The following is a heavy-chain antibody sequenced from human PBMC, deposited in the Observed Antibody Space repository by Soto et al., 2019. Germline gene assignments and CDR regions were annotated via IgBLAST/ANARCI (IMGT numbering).Heavy chain of an antibody. Sequence: QVQLQESGPGLVKPSQTLSLTCTVSGGSISSGEHYWSWIRQPPGRGLQWIGYIYNRGNTDYNPSLKSRVTISIDTSKNQFSLKVRSVTAADTAVYYCATSTRTLGRLFDPWGQGTLVTVSS. CDR2: IYNRGNT. CDR1: GGSISSGEHY. V-gene: IGHV4-30-4*01. CDR3: ATSTRTLGRLFDP. D-gene: IGHD2-2*01. J-gene: IGHJ5*02.